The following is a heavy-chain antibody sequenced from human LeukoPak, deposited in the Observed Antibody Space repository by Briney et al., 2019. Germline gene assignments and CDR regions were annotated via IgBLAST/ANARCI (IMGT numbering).Heavy chain of an antibody. V-gene: IGHV1-2*02. CDR3: ARDSSSSWHLVGY. J-gene: IGHJ4*02. Sequence: GASVKVSCKASGYTFTGYYMHWVRQAPGQGLEWMGWINPNSGGTNYAQKFQGRVTMTRDTSISTAYMELSRLRSDDTAVYYCARDSSSSWHLVGYWGQGTLVTVSS. D-gene: IGHD6-13*01. CDR2: INPNSGGT. CDR1: GYTFTGYY.